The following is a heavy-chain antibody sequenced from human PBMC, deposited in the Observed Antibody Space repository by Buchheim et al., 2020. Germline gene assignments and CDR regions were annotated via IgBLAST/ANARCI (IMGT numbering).Heavy chain of an antibody. Sequence: EVQLVESGGGLVKPGGSLRLSCAASGFTFSNAWMSWVRQAPGKGLEWVGRIKSKTDGWTTDYAAPVKGRFTISSDDSKNTLYLQLNSLKTEDTAVYYCTTAEMANWGQGTL. CDR1: GFTFSNAW. CDR2: IKSKTDGWTT. J-gene: IGHJ4*02. CDR3: TTAEMAN. D-gene: IGHD5-24*01. V-gene: IGHV3-15*01.